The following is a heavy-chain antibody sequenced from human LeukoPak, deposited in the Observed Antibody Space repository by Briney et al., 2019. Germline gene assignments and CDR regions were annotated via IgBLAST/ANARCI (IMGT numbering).Heavy chain of an antibody. CDR1: GFTFSSYG. V-gene: IGHV3-30*18. D-gene: IGHD2-2*01. CDR3: AKDYAIVVVPAAILDY. Sequence: PGGSLRLSCAASGFTFSSYGIHWVRQAPGKGLEWVAVISYDGSNKYYADSVKGRFTISRDNSKNTLYLQMNSLRAEDTAVYYCAKDYAIVVVPAAILDYWGQGTLVTVSS. CDR2: ISYDGSNK. J-gene: IGHJ4*02.